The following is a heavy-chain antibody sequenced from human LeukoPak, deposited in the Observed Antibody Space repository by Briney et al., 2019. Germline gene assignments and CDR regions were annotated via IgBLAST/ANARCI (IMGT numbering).Heavy chain of an antibody. CDR2: INHSGST. CDR3: ARDLWFGDFDY. CDR1: GGSFSGYY. J-gene: IGHJ4*02. D-gene: IGHD3-10*01. Sequence: SETLSLTCAVCGGSFSGYYWSWIRQPPGKGLEWIGEINHSGSTNYNPSLKSRVTISVDTSKNQFSLKLSSVTAADTAVYYCARDLWFGDFDYWGQGTLVTVSS. V-gene: IGHV4-34*01.